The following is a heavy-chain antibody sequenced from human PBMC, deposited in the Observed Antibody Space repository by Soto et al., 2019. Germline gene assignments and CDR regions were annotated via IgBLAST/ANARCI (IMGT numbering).Heavy chain of an antibody. Sequence: ASVKVSCKASGYTFTSYGISWVRQAPGQGLEWMGWISAYNGNTKYAQKFQGRVTMTRDTSTSTVYMELSSLRSEDMAVYYCARAPFASGSGWYDYWGQGTLVTVSS. V-gene: IGHV1-18*03. D-gene: IGHD6-19*01. CDR2: ISAYNGNT. CDR3: ARAPFASGSGWYDY. CDR1: GYTFTSYG. J-gene: IGHJ4*02.